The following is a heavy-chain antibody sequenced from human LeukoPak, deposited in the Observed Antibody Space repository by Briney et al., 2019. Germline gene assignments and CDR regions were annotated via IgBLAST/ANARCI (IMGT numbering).Heavy chain of an antibody. CDR3: ARDTVFYYDSSGYTYYYYGMDV. D-gene: IGHD3-22*01. CDR2: ISAYNGNT. V-gene: IGHV1-18*01. CDR1: GYTFTSYG. Sequence: ASVKVSCKASGYTFTSYGISWVRQAPGQGLEWMGWISAYNGNTNYAQKLQGRVTMTTDTSTSTAYMELRSLRSDDTAVYYCARDTVFYYDSSGYTYYYYGMDVWGQGTTVTVSS. J-gene: IGHJ6*02.